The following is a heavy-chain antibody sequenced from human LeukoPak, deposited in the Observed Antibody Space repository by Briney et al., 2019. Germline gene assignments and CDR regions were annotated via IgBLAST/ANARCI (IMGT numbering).Heavy chain of an antibody. CDR3: ASALSSGYYPTGY. D-gene: IGHD3-22*01. J-gene: IGHJ4*02. CDR2: INHSGST. Sequence: SETLSLTCAVYGGSFSGYYWSWIRQPPGKGLEWIGEINHSGSTNYNPSLKSRVTISVDTSKNQFSLKLSSVTAADTAVYYCASALSSGYYPTGYWGQGTLVTVSS. V-gene: IGHV4-34*01. CDR1: GGSFSGYY.